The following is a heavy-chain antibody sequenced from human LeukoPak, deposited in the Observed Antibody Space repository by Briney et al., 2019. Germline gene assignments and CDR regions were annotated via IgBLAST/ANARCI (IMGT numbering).Heavy chain of an antibody. CDR1: GFTFSSHA. J-gene: IGHJ4*02. Sequence: GGSLRLSCAASGFTFSSHAMHWVRQAPGKGLEWVAVISYDGSNKYYADSVKGRFTISRDNSKNTLYLQMNSLRAEDTAVYYSARGRAYGDYVYFDYWGQGTLVTVSS. V-gene: IGHV3-30-3*01. D-gene: IGHD4-17*01. CDR3: ARGRAYGDYVYFDY. CDR2: ISYDGSNK.